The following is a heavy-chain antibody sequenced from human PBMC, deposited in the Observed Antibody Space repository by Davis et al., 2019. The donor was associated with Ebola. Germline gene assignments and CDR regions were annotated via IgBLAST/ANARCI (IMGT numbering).Heavy chain of an antibody. CDR3: AKDHLTHLRYFDWLFLTH. CDR2: ISSDSDYI. D-gene: IGHD3-9*01. J-gene: IGHJ4*02. CDR1: GFTFSSYA. V-gene: IGHV3-21*01. Sequence: GGSLRLSCAASGFTFSSYAMSWVRQAPGKGLEWVSSISSDSDYIYYADSAKGRFTISRDNAKNSLYLQMNSLRPEETAVYYCAKDHLTHLRYFDWLFLTHWGQGTLVTVSS.